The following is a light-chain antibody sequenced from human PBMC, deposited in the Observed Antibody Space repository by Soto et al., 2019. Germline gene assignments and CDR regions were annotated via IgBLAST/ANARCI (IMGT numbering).Light chain of an antibody. CDR3: QQRGNWPRTWA. Sequence: EIVLTQSPATLSVSPGERATLSCTAIQSISSNLAWYQQKPGQVPRLLIYDASLRATGIPARFTGSGSGTDFTLTISSLEPEDFAVYYCQQRGNWPRTWAFGQGTKVDIK. CDR1: QSISSN. V-gene: IGKV3-11*01. CDR2: DAS. J-gene: IGKJ1*01.